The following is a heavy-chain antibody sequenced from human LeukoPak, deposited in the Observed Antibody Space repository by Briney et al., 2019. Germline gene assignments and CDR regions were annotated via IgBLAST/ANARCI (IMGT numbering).Heavy chain of an antibody. CDR1: GFTFSSYS. V-gene: IGHV3-21*01. J-gene: IGHJ4*02. CDR3: ARDLIVGASHFDY. CDR2: ISSSSSYI. Sequence: PGGSLRLSCAASGFTFSSYSMNWVRQAPGKGLEWVSSISSSSSYIYYGDSVKGRFTISRDNAKNSLYLQMNSLRAEDTAVYYCARDLIVGASHFDYWGQGTLVTVSS. D-gene: IGHD1-26*01.